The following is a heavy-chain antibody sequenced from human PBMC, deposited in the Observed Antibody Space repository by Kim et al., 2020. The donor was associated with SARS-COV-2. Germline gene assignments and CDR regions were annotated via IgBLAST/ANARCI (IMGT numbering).Heavy chain of an antibody. D-gene: IGHD3-22*01. CDR2: IYHSGST. Sequence: SETLSLTCTVSGYSISSGYYWGWIRQPPGKGLEWIGSIYHSGSTYYNPSLKSRVTISVDTSKNQFSLKLSSVTAADTAVYYCARESSGYYSFDYWGQGTLVTVSS. V-gene: IGHV4-38-2*02. CDR1: GYSISSGYY. CDR3: ARESSGYYSFDY. J-gene: IGHJ4*02.